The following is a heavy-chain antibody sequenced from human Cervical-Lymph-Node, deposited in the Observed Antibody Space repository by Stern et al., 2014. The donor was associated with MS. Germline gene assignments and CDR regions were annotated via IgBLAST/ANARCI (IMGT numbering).Heavy chain of an antibody. J-gene: IGHJ4*02. CDR3: ARLSTVVDY. V-gene: IGHV4-59*08. Sequence: DQLVESGPGLVKPSETLSLTCTVSGDSISSYYWSWIRQPPGKGLEWIGHVYYSGTTYYNPSLTGRVPISVDTSTKQFSLKLKSVTAADTAVYYCARLSTVVDYWGQGTLVTVSS. CDR2: VYYSGTT. CDR1: GDSISSYY. D-gene: IGHD4-23*01.